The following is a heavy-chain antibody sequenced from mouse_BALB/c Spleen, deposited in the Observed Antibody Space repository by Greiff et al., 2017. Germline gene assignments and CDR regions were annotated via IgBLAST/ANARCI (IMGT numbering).Heavy chain of an antibody. CDR2: INPDSSTI. CDR1: GYAFSRYW. J-gene: IGHJ2*01. CDR3: ASYVAGYFDY. D-gene: IGHD2-12*01. Sequence: EVQLQQSGAGLVKPGGSVKLSCAASGYAFSRYWMSWVRQSPGKGLEWIGEINPDSSTINYKPKLKGKVTISRDKANNTLYLQMGKVTSEDTALYYCASYVAGYFDYWGQGTTLTVSS. V-gene: IGHV4-1*02.